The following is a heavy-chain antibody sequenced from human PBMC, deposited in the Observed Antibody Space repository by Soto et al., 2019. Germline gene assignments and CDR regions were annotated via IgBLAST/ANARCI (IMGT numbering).Heavy chain of an antibody. J-gene: IGHJ6*02. CDR1: GCTFSSYA. V-gene: IGHV3-30-3*01. CDR3: AFYYYYGMDV. CDR2: ISYDGSNK. Sequence: PXGSRRLSCAAAGCTFSSYAMHWVRQAPGKGLEWVAVISYDGSNKYYADSVKGRFTISRDNSKNTLYLQMNSLRAEDTAVYYCAFYYYYGMDVWGQGNTVTVSS.